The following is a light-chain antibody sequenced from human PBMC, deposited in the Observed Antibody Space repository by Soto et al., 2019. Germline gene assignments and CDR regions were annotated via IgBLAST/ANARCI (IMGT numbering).Light chain of an antibody. CDR2: AAS. V-gene: IGKV1-39*01. Sequence: DIQMTQSPSSLSASVGDRVTITCRASQSISSYLNWYQQKPGKAPKLLIYAASSLQSGVPSRFSGSVSCTDFTLTISSLQPEDFATYYCQHSYRTPFTFGPGTKVDIK. CDR1: QSISSY. J-gene: IGKJ3*01. CDR3: QHSYRTPFT.